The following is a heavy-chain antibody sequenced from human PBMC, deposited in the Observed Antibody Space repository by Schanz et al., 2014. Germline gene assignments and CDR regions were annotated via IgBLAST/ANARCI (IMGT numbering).Heavy chain of an antibody. CDR1: GFTFSSYA. J-gene: IGHJ3*02. D-gene: IGHD3-10*01. Sequence: VQLVESGGGVVQPGRSLRLSCAASGFTFSSYALHWVRQAPGKGLEWVSAISGSGGSTYYADSVKGLFTISRDNTKNTLYLQMNSLRDEDAAVYYCAKGRFGELSAFDIWGQGTMVTVSS. V-gene: IGHV3-23*04. CDR2: ISGSGGST. CDR3: AKGRFGELSAFDI.